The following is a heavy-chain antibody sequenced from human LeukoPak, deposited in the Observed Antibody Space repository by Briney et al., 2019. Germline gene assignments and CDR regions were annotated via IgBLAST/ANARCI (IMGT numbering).Heavy chain of an antibody. CDR1: GYTFTGYY. CDR3: ARDRVGSGWPRPYYFEF. D-gene: IGHD6-19*01. V-gene: IGHV1-2*02. CDR2: MNPTTGAT. Sequence: GASVKVSCKPSGYTFTGYYLHWVRQAPGQALEWMGWMNPTTGATMYAQKFQDRVSMSRDTSSSTAYMDLTSLRSDDTAVYFCARDRVGSGWPRPYYFEFWGQGTLVTVSS. J-gene: IGHJ4*02.